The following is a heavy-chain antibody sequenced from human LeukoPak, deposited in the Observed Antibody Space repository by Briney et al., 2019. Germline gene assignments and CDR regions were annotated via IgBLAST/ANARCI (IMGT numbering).Heavy chain of an antibody. D-gene: IGHD3-16*02. CDR1: TYISSDFG. CDR3: ARVYLYTTGWSAAYYYFMDV. V-gene: IGHV1-18*01. J-gene: IGHJ6*03. CDR2: VSGDNGQT. Sequence: PGASVKVSCKASTYISSDFGISWVRLAPGGGLEWMGWVSGDNGQTNYGHKFYGRVTMTMETSTNTASMELGGLRSDDTAIYYCARVYLYTTGWSAAYYYFMDVWGKGTTVIVSS.